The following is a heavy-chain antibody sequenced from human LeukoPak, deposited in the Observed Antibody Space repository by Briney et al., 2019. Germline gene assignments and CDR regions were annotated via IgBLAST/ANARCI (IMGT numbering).Heavy chain of an antibody. Sequence: GGSLRLSCAASGLTVSSNYMSWVRQAPGKGLKWVSVIYSGGSTYYADSVKGRFTISRDNSKNTLYLQMNSLRAEDTAVYYCAKVKSGYDYNGYFDYWGQGTLVTVSS. CDR3: AKVKSGYDYNGYFDY. CDR1: GLTVSSNY. D-gene: IGHD5-12*01. J-gene: IGHJ4*02. CDR2: IYSGGST. V-gene: IGHV3-66*02.